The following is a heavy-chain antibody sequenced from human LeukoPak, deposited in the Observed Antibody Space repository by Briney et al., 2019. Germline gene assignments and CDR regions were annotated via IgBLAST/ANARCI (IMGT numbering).Heavy chain of an antibody. D-gene: IGHD2-8*02. CDR2: IYYSGST. V-gene: IGHV4-31*03. J-gene: IGHJ5*02. CDR3: ARGVPFPGGVVNWFDP. Sequence: SETLSLTCTVSGGSISSGGYYWSWIRQHPGKGLEWIGYIYYSGSTYYNPSLKSRVTISVDTSKNQFSLKLSSVTAADTAVYYCARGVPFPGGVVNWFDPWGQGTLVTVSS. CDR1: GGSISSGGYY.